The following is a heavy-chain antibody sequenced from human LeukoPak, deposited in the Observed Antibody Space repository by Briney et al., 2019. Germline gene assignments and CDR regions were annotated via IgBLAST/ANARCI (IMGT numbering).Heavy chain of an antibody. J-gene: IGHJ6*02. V-gene: IGHV4-31*03. CDR2: IYYSGST. D-gene: IGHD1-14*01. Sequence: ASETLSLTCTVSGGSISSGGYYWSWIRQHPGKGLEWIGYIYYSGSTYYNPSLKSRVTISVDTSKNQFSLKLSSVTAADTAVYYCARGRYSRYGMDVWGQGTTVTVSS. CDR3: ARGRYSRYGMDV. CDR1: GGSISSGGYY.